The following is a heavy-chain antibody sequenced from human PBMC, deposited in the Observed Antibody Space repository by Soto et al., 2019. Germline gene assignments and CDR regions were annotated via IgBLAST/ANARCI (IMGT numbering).Heavy chain of an antibody. CDR1: GGSISSYY. Sequence: QVQLQESGPGLVKPSETLSLTCTVSGGSISSYYWSWIWQPPGKGLEWIGYIYYSGSTNYNPSLKSRVTISVDTSKNQFSLKLSSVTAADTAVYYCARDHGVYYGSGRGGAFDIWGQGTMVTVSS. CDR2: IYYSGST. V-gene: IGHV4-59*01. J-gene: IGHJ3*02. CDR3: ARDHGVYYGSGRGGAFDI. D-gene: IGHD3-10*01.